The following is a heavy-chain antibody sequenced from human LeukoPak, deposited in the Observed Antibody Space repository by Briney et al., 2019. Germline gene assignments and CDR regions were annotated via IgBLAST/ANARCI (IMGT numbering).Heavy chain of an antibody. CDR3: AKGGEYDFWSGSKDYYYMDV. Sequence: ASVKVSCKASGYTFTSYYMHWVRQAPGQGLEWMGIINPSGGSTSYAQKFQGRVTMTRDTSTSTVYMELSSLRPEDTAVYYCAKGGEYDFWSGSKDYYYMDVWGKGTTVTVSS. CDR2: INPSGGST. D-gene: IGHD3-3*01. CDR1: GYTFTSYY. J-gene: IGHJ6*03. V-gene: IGHV1-46*03.